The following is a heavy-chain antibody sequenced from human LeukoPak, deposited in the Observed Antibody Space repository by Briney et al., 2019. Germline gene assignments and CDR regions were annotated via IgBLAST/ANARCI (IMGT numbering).Heavy chain of an antibody. V-gene: IGHV3-15*01. D-gene: IGHD3-3*01. CDR1: GFTFSNAW. CDR3: AKDITTLFGVVNYFDY. CDR2: FKSKSEGGTT. Sequence: GGSLRLSCAASGFTFSNAWMTCVRQAPGKGLEWVGRFKSKSEGGTTDYAAPVKGRFTISRDDSKNTLYLQMNSLKTEDTAVYYCAKDITTLFGVVNYFDYWGQGTLVTVSS. J-gene: IGHJ4*02.